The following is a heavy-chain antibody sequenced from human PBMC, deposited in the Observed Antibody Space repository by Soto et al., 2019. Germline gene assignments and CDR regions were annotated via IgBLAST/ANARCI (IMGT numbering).Heavy chain of an antibody. CDR2: ISYDGSNK. CDR1: GFTFSSYG. CDR3: AKDNYDFWSGYPPIYYYGMDV. J-gene: IGHJ6*02. V-gene: IGHV3-30*18. D-gene: IGHD3-3*01. Sequence: PGGSLRLSCAASGFTFSSYGMHWVRQAPGKGLEWVAVISYDGSNKYYADSVKGRFTISRDNSKNTLYLQMNSLRAEDTAVYYCAKDNYDFWSGYPPIYYYGMDVWGQGTTVTVSS.